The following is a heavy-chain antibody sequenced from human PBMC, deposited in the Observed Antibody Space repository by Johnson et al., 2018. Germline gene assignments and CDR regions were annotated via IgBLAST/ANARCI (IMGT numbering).Heavy chain of an antibody. CDR3: TRHYVAGLGTSYYYYYMDV. V-gene: IGHV3-73*01. Sequence: VQLVESGGGLVQPGGSLKLSCAASGFTFSGSAMHWVRHASGQGMEWVCRIRSQAYSSARAYAASVKGWFTLSRYDSKTTGYLQMNSLKTEDPRVYFCTRHYVAGLGTSYYYYYMDVWGKGTTVTVSS. CDR1: GFTFSGSA. CDR2: IRSQAYSSAR. D-gene: IGHD3-16*01. J-gene: IGHJ6*03.